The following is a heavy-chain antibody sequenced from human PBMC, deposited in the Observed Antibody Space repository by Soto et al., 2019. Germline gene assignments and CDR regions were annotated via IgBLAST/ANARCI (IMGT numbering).Heavy chain of an antibody. CDR3: ARYCSGGSCYRGGFQH. Sequence: QVQLVQSGAEVKKPGSSVKVSCKASGGTFSSYTISWVRQAPGQGLEWMGRIIPILGIANYAQKFQGRVTITADKSTSTAYMELSSLRSEDTAVYYCARYCSGGSCYRGGFQHWGKGTLVTVSS. J-gene: IGHJ1*01. CDR1: GGTFSSYT. D-gene: IGHD2-15*01. CDR2: IIPILGIA. V-gene: IGHV1-69*02.